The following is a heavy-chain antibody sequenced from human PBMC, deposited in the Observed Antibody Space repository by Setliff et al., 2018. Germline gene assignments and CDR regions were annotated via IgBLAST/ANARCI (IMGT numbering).Heavy chain of an antibody. J-gene: IGHJ4*02. CDR3: VTDPPFSGWSFDS. D-gene: IGHD6-19*01. CDR1: GFTFSTHA. Sequence: PVGSLRLSCATSGFTFSTHAMHWARQAPGKGLDWVAMIWSDGNTTYYADSVKGRFTVSRDNSKNTLYLQMNSLRVEDTAVYYCVTDPPFSGWSFDSWGQGTLVTVS. CDR2: IWSDGNTT. V-gene: IGHV3-33*01.